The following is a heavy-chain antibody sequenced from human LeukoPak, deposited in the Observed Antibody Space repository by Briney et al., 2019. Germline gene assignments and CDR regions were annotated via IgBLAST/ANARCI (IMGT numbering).Heavy chain of an antibody. CDR2: IKSKSEVETT. D-gene: IGHD7-27*01. J-gene: IGHJ4*02. CDR3: ATPPGYWGSAPFDF. Sequence: PGGSLRLSCAASGFTFSFTNAWVNWVRQAPGKGLEWVGHIKSKSEVETTDFAAPVNGRFTISRDDSKNTVYLQMNSLKTEDTAVYYCATPPGYWGSAPFDFWGQGTVVTVSS. CDR1: GFTFSFTNAW. V-gene: IGHV3-15*01.